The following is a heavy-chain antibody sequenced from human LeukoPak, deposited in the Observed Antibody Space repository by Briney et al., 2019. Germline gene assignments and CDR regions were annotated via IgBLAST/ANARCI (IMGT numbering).Heavy chain of an antibody. D-gene: IGHD6-19*01. CDR2: IIPILGTA. CDR1: GGTFSSYA. Sequence: SVKVSCKASGGTFSSYAISWVRQAPGQGLEWMGGIIPILGTANYAQKFQGRVTVTADESTSTAYMELSSLRSEDTAVYYCARELDMSVAIYFGYWGQGTLVTVSS. J-gene: IGHJ4*02. V-gene: IGHV1-69*13. CDR3: ARELDMSVAIYFGY.